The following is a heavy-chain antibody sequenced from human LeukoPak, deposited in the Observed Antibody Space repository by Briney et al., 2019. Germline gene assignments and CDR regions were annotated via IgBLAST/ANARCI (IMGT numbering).Heavy chain of an antibody. V-gene: IGHV4-39*01. J-gene: IGHJ4*02. Sequence: PSETLSLTCTVSGGSISNNNYYWAWIRQPPGKGLECIGSIYYSGSPYYNPSLKSRVTISVDTSKNQFSLRLSSVTAADTAVYYCATWRTAKTGFDYWGQGTRVTVSS. CDR2: IYYSGSP. D-gene: IGHD1-1*01. CDR3: ATWRTAKTGFDY. CDR1: GGSISNNNYY.